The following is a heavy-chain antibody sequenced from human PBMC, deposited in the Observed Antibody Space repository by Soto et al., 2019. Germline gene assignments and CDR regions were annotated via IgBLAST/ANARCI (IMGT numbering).Heavy chain of an antibody. J-gene: IGHJ4*02. Sequence: GGSLRLSCAASGFTFSSYAMSWVRQAPGKGLEWVSAISGSGGSTYYADSVKGRFTISRDNSKNTLYLQMNSLRAEDTAVYYCAKRIMITIFGVGTAFDYWGQGTLVTVSS. D-gene: IGHD3-3*01. CDR2: ISGSGGST. V-gene: IGHV3-23*01. CDR3: AKRIMITIFGVGTAFDY. CDR1: GFTFSSYA.